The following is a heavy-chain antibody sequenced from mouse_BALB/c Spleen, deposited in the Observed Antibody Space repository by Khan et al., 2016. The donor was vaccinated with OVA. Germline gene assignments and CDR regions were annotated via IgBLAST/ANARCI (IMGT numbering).Heavy chain of an antibody. CDR2: IDPANGNT. J-gene: IGHJ2*01. CDR3: ARMARK. V-gene: IGHV14-3*02. Sequence: VQLQQSGAELVKSGPTVTLSCTASGLNIKDTYMHWLQQWPEQGLEWLGRIDPANGNTKYDAQFHGMATITADTSSNTAYQQLSRLTSEDTAVYYCARMARKWGQGTTVTVSS. CDR1: GLNIKDTY.